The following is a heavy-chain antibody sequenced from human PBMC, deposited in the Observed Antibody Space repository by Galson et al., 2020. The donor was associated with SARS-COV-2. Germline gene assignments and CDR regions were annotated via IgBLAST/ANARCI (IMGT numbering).Heavy chain of an antibody. D-gene: IGHD3-10*01. Sequence: GGYLRLSCAASGFTIRSNYMSWVRQAPGKGLEWVSLIYTGGTTYYADSVKGRFTISRDNSKNTLYLQMNSLRAEDTAVYYCARSYGSGSNWYFDLWGRGTLVTVSS. CDR2: IYTGGTT. J-gene: IGHJ2*01. V-gene: IGHV3-53*01. CDR3: ARSYGSGSNWYFDL. CDR1: GFTIRSNY.